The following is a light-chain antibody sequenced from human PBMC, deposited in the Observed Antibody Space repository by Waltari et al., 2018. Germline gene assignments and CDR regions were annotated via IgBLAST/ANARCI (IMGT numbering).Light chain of an antibody. CDR3: QQYDNRPIT. V-gene: IGKV1-33*01. J-gene: IGKJ5*01. Sequence: DIQMTQSPSSLSASVGDRVTITCQASQDISNYLNWYQQKPGEAPKLLIYDASNLETGVPSRCSGSGSGTDFTCTISSLQPEDIATYYCQQYDNRPITFGQGTRLEIK. CDR1: QDISNY. CDR2: DAS.